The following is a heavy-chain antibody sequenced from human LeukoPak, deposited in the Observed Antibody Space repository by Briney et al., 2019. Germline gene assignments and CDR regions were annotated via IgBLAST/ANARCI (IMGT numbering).Heavy chain of an antibody. Sequence: SETLSLTCTVSGGSISSGSYYWSWIRPPAGKGLEWIGRIYTSGSTNYNPSLKSRVTISVDTSKNQFSLKLSSVTAADTAVYYCARVIAVAGMGDYYFDYWGQGTLVTVSS. D-gene: IGHD6-19*01. CDR1: GGSISSGSYY. CDR2: IYTSGST. J-gene: IGHJ4*02. CDR3: ARVIAVAGMGDYYFDY. V-gene: IGHV4-61*02.